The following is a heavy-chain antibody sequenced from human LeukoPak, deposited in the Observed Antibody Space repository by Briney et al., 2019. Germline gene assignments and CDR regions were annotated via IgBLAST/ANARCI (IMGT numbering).Heavy chain of an antibody. J-gene: IGHJ4*02. CDR3: AKRGVVIRVILVGFHKEAYYFDS. V-gene: IGHV3-23*01. D-gene: IGHD3-22*01. Sequence: GGSLRLSCAVSGITLSNYGMSGVRQAPGKGLEWVAGISDSGGRTNYADSVKGRFTISRDNPKNTLYLQMNSLRTEDTAVYFCAKRGVVIRVILVGFHKEAYYFDSWGQGALVTVSS. CDR2: ISDSGGRT. CDR1: GITLSNYG.